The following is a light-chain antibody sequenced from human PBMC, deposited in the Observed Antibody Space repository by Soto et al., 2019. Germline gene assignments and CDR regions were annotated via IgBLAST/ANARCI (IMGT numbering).Light chain of an antibody. CDR3: QQYNNWPPWT. J-gene: IGKJ1*01. V-gene: IGKV3-15*01. CDR2: GAS. Sequence: EIVMTQSPATLSVSPGERATLSCRASQSIGSNLAWYRQKPGQAPRLLIYGASTRATGLPARFIGSGSGTEFTLTISSLQSEDLAVYYCQQYNNWPPWTFGQGTKVEIK. CDR1: QSIGSN.